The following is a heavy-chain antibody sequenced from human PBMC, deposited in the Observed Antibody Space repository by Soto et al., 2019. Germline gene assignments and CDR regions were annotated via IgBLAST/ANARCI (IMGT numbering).Heavy chain of an antibody. CDR2: ISYDGSNK. CDR3: VRGPSHGAFDI. V-gene: IGHV3-30*04. Sequence: GGSLRLSCAASGFTFSSYAMHWVRQAPGKGLEWVAVISYDGSNKYYADSVKGRFIISRDNPKNTLYLQMNSLRAEDTAVYHCVRGPSHGAFDIWGQGPLVTVSS. J-gene: IGHJ3*02. CDR1: GFTFSSYA.